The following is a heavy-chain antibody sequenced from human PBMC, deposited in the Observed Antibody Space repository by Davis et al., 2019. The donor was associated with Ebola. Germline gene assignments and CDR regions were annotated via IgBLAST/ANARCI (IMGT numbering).Heavy chain of an antibody. CDR3: TSDSGSRVAEN. V-gene: IGHV1-18*04. CDR1: GYTFTSYG. J-gene: IGHJ4*02. CDR2: ISAYNGNT. Sequence: ASVPVSCMASGYTFTSYGISWVRQAPGQGLEWMGWISAYNGNTNYAQKLQGRVTMTTDTSTSTAYMELRSLRSDDTAVYCCTSDSGSRVAENWGQGTLVTVSS. D-gene: IGHD3-10*01.